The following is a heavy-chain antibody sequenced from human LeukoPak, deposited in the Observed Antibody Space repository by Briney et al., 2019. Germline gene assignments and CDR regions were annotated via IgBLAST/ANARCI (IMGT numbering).Heavy chain of an antibody. CDR2: VYDSRST. Sequence: SETLSLTCTVSGGSINNYYWSWIRQPPGEGLEWIGYVYDSRSTNYNPSLKSRVTISIDTSTNQFSLKMTSVTASDTALYYCARHGGSYSFDYWGQGTLVTVSS. J-gene: IGHJ4*02. CDR1: GGSINNYY. CDR3: ARHGGSYSFDY. V-gene: IGHV4-59*08. D-gene: IGHD1-26*01.